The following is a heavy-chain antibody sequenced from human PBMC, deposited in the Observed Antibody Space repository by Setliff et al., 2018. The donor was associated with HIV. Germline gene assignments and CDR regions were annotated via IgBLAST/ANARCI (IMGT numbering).Heavy chain of an antibody. CDR1: GYTFTDYF. CDR2: INPNNGGT. D-gene: IGHD3-22*01. J-gene: IGHJ4*02. CDR3: ARGPMIARVFDY. Sequence: ASVKVSCKASGYTFTDYFIHWVRQAPGQGLEWMGRINPNNGGTNYAQKFHARVTMTRDTSISTAYMELTRLRSDDTAVYYCARGPMIARVFDYWGQGTLVTVSS. V-gene: IGHV1-2*06.